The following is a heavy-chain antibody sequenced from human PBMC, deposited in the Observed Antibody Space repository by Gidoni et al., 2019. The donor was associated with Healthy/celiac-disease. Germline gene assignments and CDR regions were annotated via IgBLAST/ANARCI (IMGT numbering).Heavy chain of an antibody. J-gene: IGHJ1*01. CDR1: GGTFSSYA. Sequence: QVQLVQSGAEVKKPGSSVKVSCKASGGTFSSYALSWVRQAPGQGIEWMGGIIPIFGTANYAQKFQGRVTITAYESTSTAYMELSSLRSEDTAVYYCASFHCSSTSCYRAEYFQHWGQGTLVTVSS. D-gene: IGHD2-2*01. CDR3: ASFHCSSTSCYRAEYFQH. V-gene: IGHV1-69*01. CDR2: IIPIFGTA.